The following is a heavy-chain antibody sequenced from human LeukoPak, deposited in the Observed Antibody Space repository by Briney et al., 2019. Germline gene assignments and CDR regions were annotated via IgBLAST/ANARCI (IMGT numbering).Heavy chain of an antibody. CDR2: FSGSGGST. Sequence: GGPLRLFCAASGFTFSCYAMSWVRQAPGKGLEWLSAFSGSGGSTYYADSVKGRFTISRDNSKNTLYLQMNSLRAEDTAVYYCAKGTTFGELDGGYFDYWGQGTLVTVSS. V-gene: IGHV3-23*01. J-gene: IGHJ4*02. CDR1: GFTFSCYA. D-gene: IGHD3-10*01. CDR3: AKGTTFGELDGGYFDY.